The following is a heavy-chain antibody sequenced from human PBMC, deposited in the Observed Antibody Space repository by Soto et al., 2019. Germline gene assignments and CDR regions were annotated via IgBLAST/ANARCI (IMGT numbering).Heavy chain of an antibody. CDR3: ARRSAGNIIDY. CDR1: GGSISSSSYY. V-gene: IGHV4-39*01. CDR2: IYYSGST. J-gene: IGHJ4*02. D-gene: IGHD1-1*01. Sequence: PSETLSLTCTVSGGSISSSSYYWGWIRQPPGKGLEWIGNIYYSGSTYYNPSLKSRVTISVDTSKNQFSLKLSSVTAADTAVYYCARRSAGNIIDYWGQGTLVTVSS.